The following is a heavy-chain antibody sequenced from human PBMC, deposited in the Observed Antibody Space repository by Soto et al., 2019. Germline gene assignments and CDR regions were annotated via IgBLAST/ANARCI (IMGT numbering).Heavy chain of an antibody. J-gene: IGHJ6*02. CDR3: ARDNDRLQLGGNYYCSLDV. CDR2: IIPLFRTA. V-gene: IGHV1-69*12. CDR1: GGTLSSSA. D-gene: IGHD4-4*01. Sequence: QVQLVQSGAEMKEPGSSVKVSCKTCGGTLSSSAISWLGQAPGQGLEWMGGIIPLFRTADYAQKFQGRVTIAADESPTTAYMQLSSLRSEDTAVYYCARDNDRLQLGGNYYCSLDVWGQGTTITVSS.